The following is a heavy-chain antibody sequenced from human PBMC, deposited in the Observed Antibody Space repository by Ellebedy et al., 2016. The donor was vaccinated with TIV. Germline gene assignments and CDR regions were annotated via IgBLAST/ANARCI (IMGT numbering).Heavy chain of an antibody. CDR1: GFTFRDYY. D-gene: IGHD4-17*01. V-gene: IGHV3-11*06. CDR2: ISSSSSYT. CDR3: ATTGYYYGDSIDF. Sequence: GESLKISCAASGFTFRDYYMSWIRQAPGTGLEWVSYISSSSSYTTYADSVKGRFTVSRDNAKNSLYLQMNSLRGEDTAVYYCATTGYYYGDSIDFWGPGTLVTVSS. J-gene: IGHJ4*02.